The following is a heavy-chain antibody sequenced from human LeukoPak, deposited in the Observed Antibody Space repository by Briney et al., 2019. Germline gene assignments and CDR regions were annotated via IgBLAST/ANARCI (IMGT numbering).Heavy chain of an antibody. CDR1: GFTVSSNY. CDR3: AREGAYCSSTSCYTVFDY. Sequence: AGGSLRLSCAASGFTVSSNYMSWVRQAPGKGLEWVSVIYSGGSTYYADSVKGRFTISRDNSKNTLYLQMNSLRAEDTAVYYCAREGAYCSSTSCYTVFDYWGQGTLATVSS. V-gene: IGHV3-53*01. D-gene: IGHD2-2*02. J-gene: IGHJ4*02. CDR2: IYSGGST.